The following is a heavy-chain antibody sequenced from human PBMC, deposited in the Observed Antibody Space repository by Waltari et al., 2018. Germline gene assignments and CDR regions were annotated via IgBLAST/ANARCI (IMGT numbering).Heavy chain of an antibody. V-gene: IGHV1-69*12. Sequence: QVQLVQSGAEVKKPGSSVKVSCKASGGTFSSYAISWVRQAPGQGLEWMGGIIPIFGTANYAQKFQGRVTITADESTSTAYMERSSLRSEDTAVYYCARDQITMVRGPRGVLDYWGQGTLVTVSS. CDR1: GGTFSSYA. CDR2: IIPIFGTA. D-gene: IGHD3-10*01. J-gene: IGHJ4*02. CDR3: ARDQITMVRGPRGVLDY.